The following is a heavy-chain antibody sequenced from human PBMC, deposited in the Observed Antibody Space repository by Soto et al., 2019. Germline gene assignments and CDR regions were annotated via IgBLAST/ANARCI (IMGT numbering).Heavy chain of an antibody. J-gene: IGHJ4*02. Sequence: GGSLRLSCAASGFTFSSHAMNWVRQAPGKGLEWVALIWNAGNNKYYTDAGSVKGRFTISRDNSRNTLYLEMNSVRADDTAVYYCARGPDYSNFGYFDYWGQGTLVTVSS. CDR2: IWNAGNNK. D-gene: IGHD4-4*01. CDR3: ARGPDYSNFGYFDY. V-gene: IGHV3-33*01. CDR1: GFTFSSHA.